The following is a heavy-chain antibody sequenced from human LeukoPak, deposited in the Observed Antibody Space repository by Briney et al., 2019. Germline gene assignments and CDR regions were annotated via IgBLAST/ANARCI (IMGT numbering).Heavy chain of an antibody. CDR2: INHSGST. CDR1: GGSFSGYY. V-gene: IGHV4-34*01. Sequence: PSETLSLTCAVYGGSFSGYYWSWIRQPPGKGLEWIGEINHSGSTNYNPSLKSRVTISVDTSKNQFSLKLSSVTAADTAVYYCARDLMGSTSIDYWGQGTLVTVSS. D-gene: IGHD2-2*01. J-gene: IGHJ4*02. CDR3: ARDLMGSTSIDY.